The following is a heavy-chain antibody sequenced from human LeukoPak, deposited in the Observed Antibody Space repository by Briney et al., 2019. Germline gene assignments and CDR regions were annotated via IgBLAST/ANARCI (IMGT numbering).Heavy chain of an antibody. CDR2: IYYSGST. D-gene: IGHD6-19*01. J-gene: IGHJ4*02. Sequence: SETLSLTCTVSGGSISSYYWSRIRQPPGKGLEWIGYIYYSGSTNYNPSLQSRVTISVDTSKNQFSLKLSSVTAADTAVYYCARATYSSGWGTSDYWGQGTLVTVSS. V-gene: IGHV4-59*01. CDR3: ARATYSSGWGTSDY. CDR1: GGSISSYY.